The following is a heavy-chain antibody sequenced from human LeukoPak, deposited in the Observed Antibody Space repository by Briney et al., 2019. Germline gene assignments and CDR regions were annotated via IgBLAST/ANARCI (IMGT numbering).Heavy chain of an antibody. Sequence: GGSLRLSCAASGFTFSSYGMHWVRQAPGKGLEWVAVISYDGSNKYYADSVRGRFTISRDNPKNTLYLQMNSLRAGDPAVYYCAKLVCWGQGTLVTVPS. CDR3: AKLVC. CDR2: ISYDGSNK. D-gene: IGHD2-8*02. J-gene: IGHJ4*02. CDR1: GFTFSSYG. V-gene: IGHV3-30*18.